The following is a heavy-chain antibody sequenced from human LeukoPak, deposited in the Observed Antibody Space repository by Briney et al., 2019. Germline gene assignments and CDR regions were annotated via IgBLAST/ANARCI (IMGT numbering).Heavy chain of an antibody. V-gene: IGHV1-2*02. D-gene: IGHD4-17*01. J-gene: IGHJ6*02. CDR1: GYTFTGYY. Sequence: ASVKVSCKASGYTFTGYYMHWVRQAPGQGLEWMGWINPNSGGTNYAQKFQGRVTMTRDTSTSTVYMELSSLRSEDTAVYYCARALTTVTSYGMDVWGQGTTVTVSS. CDR2: INPNSGGT. CDR3: ARALTTVTSYGMDV.